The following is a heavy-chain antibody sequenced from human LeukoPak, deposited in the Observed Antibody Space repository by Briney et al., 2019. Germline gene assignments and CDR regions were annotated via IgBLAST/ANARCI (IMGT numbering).Heavy chain of an antibody. CDR1: GGSITSNSYS. V-gene: IGHV4-39*01. Sequence: SETLSLTCTVSGGSITSNSYSWGWIRQPPGKGLQWIVTLSHAGTNYYNPSLKSRVTMLVDRSKNQFSLKLTSVTATDTAVYYCARLRGGVQLWGDWGQGTLVTVSS. CDR3: ARLRGGVQLWGD. J-gene: IGHJ4*02. D-gene: IGHD5-18*01. CDR2: LSHAGTN.